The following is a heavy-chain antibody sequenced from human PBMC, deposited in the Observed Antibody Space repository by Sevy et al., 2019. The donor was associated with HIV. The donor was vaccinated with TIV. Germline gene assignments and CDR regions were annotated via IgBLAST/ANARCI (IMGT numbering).Heavy chain of an antibody. D-gene: IGHD3-22*01. CDR3: ARLNVYYYDDDGYYTTGNAFDI. J-gene: IGHJ3*02. Sequence: GGSLRLSCAASGFSVSDTYMSWVRQAPGKGLEWVSVIYSGDKTYHADSVKARFTISRDSSKNTIYLQLNRLRTEDTAVYYCARLNVYYYDDDGYYTTGNAFDIWGQGTMVTVSS. CDR1: GFSVSDTY. CDR2: IYSGDKT. V-gene: IGHV3-53*01.